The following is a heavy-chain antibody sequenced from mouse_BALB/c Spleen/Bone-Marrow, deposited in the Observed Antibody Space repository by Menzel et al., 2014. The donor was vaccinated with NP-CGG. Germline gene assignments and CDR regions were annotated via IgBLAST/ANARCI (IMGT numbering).Heavy chain of an antibody. D-gene: IGHD2-10*02. Sequence: EVKVVESGGGLVKPGGSLKLSCSASGFTFSSSIMSWVRQTPGKRLEWVATISTGGTYTYYPDSVKGRFTISRDNAKNTLYLQMSSLKSEDTAMYYCSRGYGNCFDYWGQGTTLAVSS. J-gene: IGHJ2*01. CDR2: ISTGGTYT. CDR1: GFTFSSSI. V-gene: IGHV5-6-4*01. CDR3: SRGYGNCFDY.